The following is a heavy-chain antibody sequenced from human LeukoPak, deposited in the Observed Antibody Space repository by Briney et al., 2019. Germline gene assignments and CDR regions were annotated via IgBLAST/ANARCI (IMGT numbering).Heavy chain of an antibody. D-gene: IGHD5-24*01. CDR1: GGSISNYY. CDR3: ARGRYCSATICPGGDAFDI. Sequence: SETLSLTCSVSGGSISNYYWSWIRQPAGKGLEWIGRIYTSASTNYNPSLKSRVTLSVDASKNQFSLRLSSLTAADTAVYYCARGRYCSATICPGGDAFDIWGQGTVVTVSS. J-gene: IGHJ3*02. V-gene: IGHV4-4*07. CDR2: IYTSAST.